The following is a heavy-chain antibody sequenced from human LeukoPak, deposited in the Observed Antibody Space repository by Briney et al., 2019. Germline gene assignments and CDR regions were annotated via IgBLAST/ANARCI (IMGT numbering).Heavy chain of an antibody. CDR3: ARAGYYYAGSGYYYFDY. J-gene: IGHJ4*02. CDR1: GYSISSGYY. V-gene: IGHV4-38-2*02. Sequence: SETLSLTCTVSGYSISSGYYWGWIRQPPGKGLEWIGSIFHSGSTYYNPSLKSRVTISVDTSKNQFSLKLSSVTAADTAVYYCARAGYYYAGSGYYYFDYWGQGTLVTVSS. D-gene: IGHD3-22*01. CDR2: IFHSGST.